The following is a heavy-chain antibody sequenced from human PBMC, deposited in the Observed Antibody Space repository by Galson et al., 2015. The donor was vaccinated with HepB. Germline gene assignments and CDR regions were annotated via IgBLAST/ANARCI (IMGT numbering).Heavy chain of an antibody. CDR3: TTEDISGYFPVDY. D-gene: IGHD5-12*01. J-gene: IGHJ4*02. CDR2: ITSKSDGGTT. CDR1: GLTFIDAW. V-gene: IGHV3-15*07. Sequence: SLRLSCAATGLTFIDAWMNWVRQAPGKGLEWVGRITSKSDGGTTDHAAPVKGRFTISRDDSKNTLYLQMTSLKTEDTAVYYCTTEDISGYFPVDYWGQGTLVTVSS.